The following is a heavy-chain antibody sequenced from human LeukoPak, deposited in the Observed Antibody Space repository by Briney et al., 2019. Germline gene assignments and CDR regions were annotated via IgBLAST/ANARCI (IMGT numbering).Heavy chain of an antibody. Sequence: KPSETLSLTCTVSGGSISSYYWSWIRQPPGKGLEWIGYIYYSGSTNYNPSLKSQVTISVDTSKNQFSLKLSSETAADTAVYYCARVYGSGLMDVWGQGTTVTVSS. CDR1: GGSISSYY. CDR2: IYYSGST. CDR3: ARVYGSGLMDV. D-gene: IGHD3-10*01. J-gene: IGHJ6*02. V-gene: IGHV4-59*01.